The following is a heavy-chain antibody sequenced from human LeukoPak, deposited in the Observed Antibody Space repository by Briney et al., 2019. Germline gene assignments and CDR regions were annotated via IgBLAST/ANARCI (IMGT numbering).Heavy chain of an antibody. V-gene: IGHV3-21*01. CDR3: ARDISLGGFDH. J-gene: IGHJ4*02. CDR1: GSTFRSYS. D-gene: IGHD3-3*02. CDR2: ISSSSSYI. Sequence: GGSLRLSCAASGSTFRSYSMNWVRQAPGKGLEWVSSISSSSSYIYYADSVKGRFTISRDNAKNSLYLQMNSLRAEDTAVYYCARDISLGGFDHWGQGALVTVSS.